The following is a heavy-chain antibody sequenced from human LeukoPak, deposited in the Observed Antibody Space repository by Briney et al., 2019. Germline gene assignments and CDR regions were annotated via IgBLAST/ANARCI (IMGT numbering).Heavy chain of an antibody. D-gene: IGHD1-1*01. CDR3: ATRTDYFDY. CDR2: TSSDLNVK. Sequence: GGSLRLSCAASGFTFRNYVIHWVRQAPGKGLEWVAVTSSDLNVKLYADSVKGRFTISRDNSRSTLYLQMNSLRAEDTAVYYCATRTDYFDYWGQGTLVTVSS. CDR1: GFTFRNYV. V-gene: IGHV3-30-3*01. J-gene: IGHJ4*02.